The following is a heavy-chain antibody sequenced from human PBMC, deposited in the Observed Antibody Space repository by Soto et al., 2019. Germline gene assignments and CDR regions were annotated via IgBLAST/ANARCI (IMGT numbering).Heavy chain of an antibody. Sequence: QVQLVESGGGVVQPGRSLRLSCAASGFTFSSYGMHWVRQAPGKGLEWVAVIWYDGSNKYYADSVKGRFTISRDNSKNPLYLQMDSLRAEGTAGYFCARDLLGRRWYLGVWDRMEGWGQGTTVTVSS. CDR1: GFTFSSYG. D-gene: IGHD2-15*01. CDR3: ARDLLGRRWYLGVWDRMEG. V-gene: IGHV3-33*01. CDR2: IWYDGSNK. J-gene: IGHJ6*02.